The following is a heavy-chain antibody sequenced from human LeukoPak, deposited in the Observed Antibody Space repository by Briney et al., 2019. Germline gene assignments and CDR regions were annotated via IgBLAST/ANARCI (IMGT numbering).Heavy chain of an antibody. D-gene: IGHD3-10*01. CDR2: IYPDDSDT. J-gene: IGHJ4*02. V-gene: IGHV5-51*01. Sequence: GESLKISCKGSGYSFTSYWIGWVRQMPGKGLEWMGIIYPDDSDTRYSPSFQGQVTISADKSISTAYLQWSSLKASDTAMYYCARRYCHRSGTSNYCDYWGQGTLVTVSS. CDR3: ARRYCHRSGTSNYCDY. CDR1: GYSFTSYW.